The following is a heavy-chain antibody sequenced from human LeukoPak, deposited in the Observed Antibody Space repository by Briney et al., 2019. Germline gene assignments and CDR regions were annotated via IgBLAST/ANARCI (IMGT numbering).Heavy chain of an antibody. D-gene: IGHD3-22*01. CDR3: ARSITGEGSGYYSGDAFDI. J-gene: IGHJ3*02. V-gene: IGHV3-11*01. CDR2: ISSSGSTI. CDR1: GFTFSDYY. Sequence: GGSLRLSCAASGFTFSDYYMSWIRQAPGKGLEWVSYISSSGSTIYYADSVKGRFTISRDNAKNSPYLQMNSLRAEDTAVYYCARSITGEGSGYYSGDAFDIWGQGTMVTVSS.